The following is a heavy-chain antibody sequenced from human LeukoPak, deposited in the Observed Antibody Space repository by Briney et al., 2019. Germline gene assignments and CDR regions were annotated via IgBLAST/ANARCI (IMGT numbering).Heavy chain of an antibody. CDR2: MYYSGST. J-gene: IGHJ4*02. CDR3: ARLASGSYGPLTPFDY. CDR1: GGSISGYY. V-gene: IGHV4-59*08. D-gene: IGHD1-26*01. Sequence: PLETLSLTCIVSGGSISGYYWSWIRQPPGKGLEWIGYMYYSGSTKYNPSLKSRVTISVDTSKNQFSLRLSSVTAADTAVYYSARLASGSYGPLTPFDYWGQGTLVTVSS.